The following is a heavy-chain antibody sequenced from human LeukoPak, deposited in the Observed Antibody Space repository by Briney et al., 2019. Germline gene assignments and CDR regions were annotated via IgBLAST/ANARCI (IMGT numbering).Heavy chain of an antibody. CDR2: IRYDGSNK. V-gene: IGHV3-30*02. CDR1: GFTFSSYG. Sequence: GGSLRLSCAASGFTFSSYGMHWVRQAPGKGLEWVAFIRYDGSNKYYADSVKGRFTISRDNSKNTLYLQMNSLRAEDTAVYYCAKDGCTNGVCYTYYYYVDVWGKGTTVTVSS. D-gene: IGHD2-8*01. CDR3: AKDGCTNGVCYTYYYYVDV. J-gene: IGHJ6*03.